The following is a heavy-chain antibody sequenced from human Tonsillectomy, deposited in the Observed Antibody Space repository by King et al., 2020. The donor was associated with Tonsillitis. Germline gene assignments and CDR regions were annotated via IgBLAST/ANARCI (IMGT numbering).Heavy chain of an antibody. J-gene: IGHJ4*02. V-gene: IGHV4-30-4*07. CDR2: IYYSGST. D-gene: IGHD3-22*01. CDR1: GGSISSGGYS. Sequence: QLQESGPGLVKPSQTLSLTCAVSGGSISSGGYSWSWIRQPPGKGLEWIGYIYYSGSTYYNPSLKSRVTISVDTSKNQFSLKLSSVTAADTAVYYCARVRDSSGYSFDYWGQGTLVTVSS. CDR3: ARVRDSSGYSFDY.